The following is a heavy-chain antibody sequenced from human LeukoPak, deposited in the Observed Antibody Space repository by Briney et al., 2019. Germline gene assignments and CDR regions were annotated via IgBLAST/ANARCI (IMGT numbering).Heavy chain of an antibody. CDR3: AKRVGATSYFDY. Sequence: PGGSLRLSCAASGFTFSSYAMSWVRQAPGKGLDWVSAISGSGGSTYYADSVKGRFTISRDNSKNTLYLQMNSLRAEDTAVYYCAKRVGATSYFDYWGQGTLVTVSS. CDR1: GFTFSSYA. CDR2: ISGSGGST. V-gene: IGHV3-23*01. J-gene: IGHJ4*02. D-gene: IGHD1-26*01.